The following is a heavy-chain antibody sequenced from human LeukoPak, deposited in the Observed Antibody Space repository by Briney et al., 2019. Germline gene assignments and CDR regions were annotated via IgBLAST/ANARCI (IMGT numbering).Heavy chain of an antibody. CDR2: ISYDGSNK. V-gene: IGHV3-30*04. CDR3: ASLKFDP. J-gene: IGHJ5*02. Sequence: GGSPRLSCAASGFTFSSYAMHWVRQAPGKGLEWVAVISYDGSNKYYADSVKGRSTISRDNSKNTLYLQMNSLRAEDTAVYYCASLKFDPWGQGTLVTVSS. CDR1: GFTFSSYA.